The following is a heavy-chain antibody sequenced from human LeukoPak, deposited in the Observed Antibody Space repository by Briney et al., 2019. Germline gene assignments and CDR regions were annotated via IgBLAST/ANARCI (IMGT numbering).Heavy chain of an antibody. V-gene: IGHV3-23*01. CDR3: AKETLAVTSYFDY. J-gene: IGHJ4*02. CDR2: ISGSGGST. D-gene: IGHD4-17*01. Sequence: GGSLRLSCAASGFTFSSYAMSRVRQAPGKGLEWVSAISGSGGSTYYADSVEGRFTISRDNSKNTLYLQMNSLRAEDTAVYYCAKETLAVTSYFDYWGQGTLVTVSS. CDR1: GFTFSSYA.